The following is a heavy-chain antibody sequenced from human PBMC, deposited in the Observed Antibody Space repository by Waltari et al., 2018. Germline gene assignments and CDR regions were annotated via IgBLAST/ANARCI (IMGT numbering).Heavy chain of an antibody. Sequence: QVQLQESGPGLVKPSETLSLTCTVSGGSISSYYWSWIRPPPGKGLEWIGYIYYSGSTNYNPSLKSRVTISVDTSKNQFSLKLSSVTAADTAVYYCARETYSSGWNDAFDIWGQGTMVTVSS. D-gene: IGHD6-19*01. CDR3: ARETYSSGWNDAFDI. CDR2: IYYSGST. CDR1: GGSISSYY. J-gene: IGHJ3*02. V-gene: IGHV4-59*01.